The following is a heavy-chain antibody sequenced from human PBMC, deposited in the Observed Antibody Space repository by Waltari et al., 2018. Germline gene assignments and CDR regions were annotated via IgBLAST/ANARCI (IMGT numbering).Heavy chain of an antibody. D-gene: IGHD1-1*01. CDR3: ARDRGRGIYLDS. CDR2: IHRSGKT. CDR1: GDSMDTNYW. V-gene: IGHV4-4*02. Sequence: QLQLQQSGPGLVKPSESLSLTCGVSGDSMDTNYWWRWVRQAPGKGLEWSGQIHRSGKTHYHPSFESRVTVSIDTSNNQVALKVASATAADTAVYYCARDRGRGIYLDSWGQGTLVTVSP. J-gene: IGHJ4*02.